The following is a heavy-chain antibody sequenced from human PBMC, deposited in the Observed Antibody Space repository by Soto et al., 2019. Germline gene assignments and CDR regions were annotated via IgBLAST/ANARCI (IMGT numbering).Heavy chain of an antibody. J-gene: IGHJ3*02. Sequence: GGSLRLSCAASGFTFSDYYMSWIRQAPGKGLEWVSYISSSGSTIYYADSVKGRFTISRDNAKNSLYLQMNSLRAEDTAVYYCARDSSSPPYDAFDIWGQGTMVTVSS. V-gene: IGHV3-11*01. CDR3: ARDSSSPPYDAFDI. CDR1: GFTFSDYY. CDR2: ISSSGSTI.